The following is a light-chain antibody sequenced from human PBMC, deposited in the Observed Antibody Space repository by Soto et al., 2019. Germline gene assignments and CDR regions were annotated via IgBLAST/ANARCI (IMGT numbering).Light chain of an antibody. J-gene: IGLJ1*01. Sequence: QSVLTQPASVSGSPGQSVTISCTGTSSDVGGCNYVSWYQQHPGKAPKLMIYDISNRPSGVSIRFSGSKSGNTASLTLSGLQAEDEADYYCSSYTSSSLHVFGTGTKLTLL. CDR3: SSYTSSSLHV. V-gene: IGLV2-14*03. CDR1: SSDVGGCNY. CDR2: DIS.